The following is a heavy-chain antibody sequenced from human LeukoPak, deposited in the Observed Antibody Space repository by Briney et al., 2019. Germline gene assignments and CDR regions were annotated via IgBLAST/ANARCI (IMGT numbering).Heavy chain of an antibody. CDR3: ARDYYDSSGYHQH. V-gene: IGHV4-34*01. J-gene: IGHJ1*01. CDR2: INHSGST. D-gene: IGHD3-22*01. Sequence: SETLSLTCAVYGGSFIGYYWSWIRQPPGKGLEWIGEINHSGSTNYNPSLKSRVTISVDTSKNQFSLKLSSVTAADTAVYYCARDYYDSSGYHQHWGQGTLVTVSS. CDR1: GGSFIGYY.